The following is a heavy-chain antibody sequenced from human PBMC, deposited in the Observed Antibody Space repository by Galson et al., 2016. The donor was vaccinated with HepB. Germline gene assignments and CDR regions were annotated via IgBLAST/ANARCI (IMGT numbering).Heavy chain of an antibody. J-gene: IGHJ4*02. V-gene: IGHV5-51*01. CDR3: VSGALRFFDSCAC. CDR1: GYSFTTYW. D-gene: IGHD3-9*01. Sequence: QSGAAVKKPGESLKISCKSSGYSFTTYWIGWVRQMPGKGPEWMGVIYPGDSDTPYSPSFQGQVTISADKSITPAYLQWRTLKASSSAVYYFVSGALRFFDSCACWGQRTLVTVSS. CDR2: IYPGDSDT.